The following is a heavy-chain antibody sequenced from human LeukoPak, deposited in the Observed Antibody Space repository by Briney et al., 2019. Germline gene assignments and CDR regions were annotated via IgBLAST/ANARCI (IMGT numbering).Heavy chain of an antibody. D-gene: IGHD3-10*01. CDR1: GGSFSGYY. CDR2: INHSGST. Sequence: SETLSLTCAVYGGSFSGYYWSWIRQPPGKGLEWIGEINHSGSTNYNPSLKSRVTISVDTSKNQFSLKLSSVTAADTAVYYCARREYYGSGSYYNMYAFDIWGQGTMVTVSS. CDR3: ARREYYGSGSYYNMYAFDI. J-gene: IGHJ3*02. V-gene: IGHV4-34*01.